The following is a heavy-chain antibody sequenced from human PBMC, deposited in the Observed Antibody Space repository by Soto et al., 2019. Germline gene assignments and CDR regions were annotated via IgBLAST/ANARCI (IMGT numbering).Heavy chain of an antibody. CDR3: ERRRSGGSYNWFDP. D-gene: IGHD2-15*01. CDR1: GGSFSGYY. V-gene: IGHV4-34*01. Sequence: QVQLQQWGAGLLKPSETLSLTCAVYGGSFSGYYWSWIRQPPGKGLEWIGEINHSGSTNYNPSLKSRVATSVDTSMNQFSLKLRSVTAADTAVYYCERRRSGGSYNWFDPWGQRTLVTISS. CDR2: INHSGST. J-gene: IGHJ5*02.